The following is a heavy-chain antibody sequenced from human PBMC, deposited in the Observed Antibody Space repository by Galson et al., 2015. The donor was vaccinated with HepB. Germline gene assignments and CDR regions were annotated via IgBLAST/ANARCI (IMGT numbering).Heavy chain of an antibody. CDR3: ARGVLLRYFDWRCYFDY. CDR2: ISYDGSNK. V-gene: IGHV3-30-3*01. Sequence: SLRLSCAASGFTFSSYAMHWVRQAPGKGLEWVAVISYDGSNKYYADSVKGRFTISRDNSKNTLYLQMNSLRAEDTAVYYCARGVLLRYFDWRCYFDYWGQGTQVTVSS. CDR1: GFTFSSYA. J-gene: IGHJ4*02. D-gene: IGHD3-9*01.